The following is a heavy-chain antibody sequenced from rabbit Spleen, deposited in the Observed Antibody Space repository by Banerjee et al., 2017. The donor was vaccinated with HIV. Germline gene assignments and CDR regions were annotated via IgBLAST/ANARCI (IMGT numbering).Heavy chain of an antibody. CDR2: ILTSSGGT. CDR3: ARRVNDGYFDL. J-gene: IGHJ4*01. Sequence: QEQLVESGGGLVQPEGSLTLTCKASGIDFSSSYYMCWVRQAPGKGLEWIACILTSSGGTWYASWVNGRFTISKASSTTVTLQMTSLTAADTATYFCARRVNDGYFDLWGQGTLVTVS. D-gene: IGHD6-1*01. V-gene: IGHV1S45*01. CDR1: GIDFSSSYY.